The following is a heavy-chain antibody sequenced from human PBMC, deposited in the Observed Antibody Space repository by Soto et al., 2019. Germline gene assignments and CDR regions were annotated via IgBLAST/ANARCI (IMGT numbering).Heavy chain of an antibody. CDR3: ARVAMLGYCSSTSCLDDAFDI. CDR1: GYTFTSYY. J-gene: IGHJ3*02. V-gene: IGHV1-46*03. D-gene: IGHD2-2*01. Sequence: ASVKVSCQASGYTFTSYYMHWVRQAPGQGLEWMGIINPSGGSTSYAQKFQGRVTMTRDTSTSTVYMELSSLRSEDTAVYYCARVAMLGYCSSTSCLDDAFDIWGQGTMVTVSS. CDR2: INPSGGST.